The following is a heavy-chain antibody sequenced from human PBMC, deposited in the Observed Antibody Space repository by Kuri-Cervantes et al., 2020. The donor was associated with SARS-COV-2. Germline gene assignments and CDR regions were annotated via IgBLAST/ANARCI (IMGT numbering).Heavy chain of an antibody. CDR2: ISAYNGNT. CDR1: GYTFTSYG. Sequence: SVKVSCKASGYTFTSYGISWVRQAPGQGLEWMGWISAYNGNTNYAQKLQGRVTMTTDTSTSTAYMELRSLRSDDTAVYYCARWAPGGYDFWSGPLDYWGQGTLVTVSS. J-gene: IGHJ4*02. V-gene: IGHV1-18*01. CDR3: ARWAPGGYDFWSGPLDY. D-gene: IGHD3-3*01.